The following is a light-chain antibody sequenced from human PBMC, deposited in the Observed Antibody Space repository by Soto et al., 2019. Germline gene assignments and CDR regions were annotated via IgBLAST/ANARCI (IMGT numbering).Light chain of an antibody. CDR2: GNS. CDR3: QSYDSSLSGSWV. V-gene: IGLV1-40*01. CDR1: SSNIGAGYD. J-gene: IGLJ3*02. Sequence: QSVLTQPPSVSGAPGQRVTISCTGSSSNIGAGYDVHWYQRLPGIVPKLLIYGNSNRPSGVPDRFSGSKSGASASLAITGLQAEDEADYYCQSYDSSLSGSWVFGGGTKVTVL.